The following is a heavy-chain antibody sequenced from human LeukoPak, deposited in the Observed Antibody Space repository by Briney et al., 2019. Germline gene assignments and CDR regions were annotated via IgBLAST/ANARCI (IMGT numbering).Heavy chain of an antibody. CDR3: ARDPGGDIAVAGFFDY. Sequence: ASVNVSCKAYGYTFTSYDINWVRQATGQGLERMGWMNPNSGNTGYAQKFQGRVTMTRNTSISTAYMELSSLRSEDTAVYYCARDPGGDIAVAGFFDYWGQGTLVTVSS. V-gene: IGHV1-8*01. CDR2: MNPNSGNT. J-gene: IGHJ4*02. CDR1: GYTFTSYD. D-gene: IGHD6-19*01.